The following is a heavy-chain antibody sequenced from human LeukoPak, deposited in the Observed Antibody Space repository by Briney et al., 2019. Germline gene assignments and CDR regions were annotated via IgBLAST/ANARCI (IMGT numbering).Heavy chain of an antibody. Sequence: ASVKVSCKASGYTFTGYYMHWVRQAPGQGLEWMGWINPNSGGTNYAQKFQGWVTMTRDTSISTAYMELSRLRSDDTAVYYCARERNVGSTSWFDPWDQGTLVTVSS. CDR1: GYTFTGYY. D-gene: IGHD2-2*01. CDR2: INPNSGGT. J-gene: IGHJ5*02. CDR3: ARERNVGSTSWFDP. V-gene: IGHV1-2*04.